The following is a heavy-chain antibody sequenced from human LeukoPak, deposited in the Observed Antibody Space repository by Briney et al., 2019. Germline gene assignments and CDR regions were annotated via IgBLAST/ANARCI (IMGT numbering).Heavy chain of an antibody. CDR3: ATTYGSGSYYGGNFDY. Sequence: GGSLRLSCAASAFSFSSYGMSWVRQAPGKGLEWVSFISISSTIYYADSVKGRFTISRDNAKNSLYLQMNSLRAEDTAVYYCATTYGSGSYYGGNFDYWGQGTLVTVSS. J-gene: IGHJ4*02. V-gene: IGHV3-48*04. CDR2: ISISSTI. D-gene: IGHD3-10*01. CDR1: AFSFSSYG.